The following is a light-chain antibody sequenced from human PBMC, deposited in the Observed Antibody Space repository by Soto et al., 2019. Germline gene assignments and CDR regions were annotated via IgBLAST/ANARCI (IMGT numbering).Light chain of an antibody. J-gene: IGLJ2*01. CDR2: DVS. V-gene: IGLV2-14*01. Sequence: QSALTQPASVSGSPGQSITISCTGTSSDVGGYNYVSWYQQHPGKAPKLMIYDVSNRPSGVSNRFSGSKSVNTASLTISGLQAEDEADYYSSSYTTSSTLVFGGGTKLPVL. CDR3: SSYTTSSTLV. CDR1: SSDVGGYNY.